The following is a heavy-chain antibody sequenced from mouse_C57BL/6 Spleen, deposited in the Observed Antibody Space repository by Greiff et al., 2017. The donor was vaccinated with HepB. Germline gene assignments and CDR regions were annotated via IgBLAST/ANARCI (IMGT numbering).Heavy chain of an antibody. Sequence: VQLQQPGAELVRPGSSVKLSCKASGYTFTSYWMDWVKQRPGQGLEWIGNIYPSDSETHYNQKFKDKATLTVDKSSSTAYMQLSSLTSEDSAVYYCARQSGISVYYYGSSYGYFDVWGTGTTVTVSS. J-gene: IGHJ1*03. CDR3: ARQSGISVYYYGSSYGYFDV. D-gene: IGHD1-1*01. CDR1: GYTFTSYW. CDR2: IYPSDSET. V-gene: IGHV1-61*01.